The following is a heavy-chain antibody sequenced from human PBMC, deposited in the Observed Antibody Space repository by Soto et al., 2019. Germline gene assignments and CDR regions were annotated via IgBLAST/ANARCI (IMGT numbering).Heavy chain of an antibody. CDR1: GYTFTSYA. Sequence: ASVKVSCKASGYTFTSYAIHWVRQAPGQRLEWMGWINAGNGNKKYSQKFQGRVTITRDTSASTAYMELSSLRSEDTAVYYCARGTTISPGGYYYYYGMDVWGQGTTVTVSS. CDR2: INAGNGNK. V-gene: IGHV1-3*01. D-gene: IGHD3-9*01. CDR3: ARGTTISPGGYYYYYGMDV. J-gene: IGHJ6*02.